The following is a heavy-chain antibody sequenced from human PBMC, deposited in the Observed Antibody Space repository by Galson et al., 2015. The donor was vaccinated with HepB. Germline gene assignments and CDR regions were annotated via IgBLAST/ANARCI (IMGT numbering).Heavy chain of an antibody. CDR1: GFTFSSYS. CDR2: ISSSSSYV. Sequence: SLRLSCAASGFTFSSYSMNWVRQAPGKGLEWVSSISSSSSYVYYADSVKGRFTISRDNAKNSLYLQMNSLRAEDTAVYYCARGVGAIRTDAFDIWGQGTMVTVSS. J-gene: IGHJ3*02. CDR3: ARGVGAIRTDAFDI. D-gene: IGHD1-26*01. V-gene: IGHV3-21*01.